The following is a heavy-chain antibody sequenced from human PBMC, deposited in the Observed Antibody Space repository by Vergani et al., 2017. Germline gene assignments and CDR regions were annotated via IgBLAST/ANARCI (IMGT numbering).Heavy chain of an antibody. D-gene: IGHD2-15*01. V-gene: IGHV1-69*08. Sequence: QVQLVQSGAEVKKPGSSVKVSCKASGGTFSSYTISWVRQAPGQGLEWMGRIIPILGIANYAQKVQGRVTITADKSTSTAYMELSSLRSEDTAVYYCARDLGYCSGGSCSYWGQGTLVTVSS. CDR2: IIPILGIA. CDR3: ARDLGYCSGGSCSY. CDR1: GGTFSSYT. J-gene: IGHJ4*02.